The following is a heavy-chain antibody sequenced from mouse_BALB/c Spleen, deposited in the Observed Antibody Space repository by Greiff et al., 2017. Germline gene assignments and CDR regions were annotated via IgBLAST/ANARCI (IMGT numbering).Heavy chain of an antibody. CDR3: ARHDTTVVARAMDY. CDR2: ISSGGSYT. V-gene: IGHV5-6*01. Sequence: EVKLMESGGDLVKPGGSLKLSCAASGFTFSSYGMSWVRQTPDKRLEWVATISSGGSYTYYPDSVKGRFTISRDNAKNTLYLQMSSLKSEDTAMYYCARHDTTVVARAMDYWGQGTSVTVSS. CDR1: GFTFSSYG. J-gene: IGHJ4*01. D-gene: IGHD1-1*01.